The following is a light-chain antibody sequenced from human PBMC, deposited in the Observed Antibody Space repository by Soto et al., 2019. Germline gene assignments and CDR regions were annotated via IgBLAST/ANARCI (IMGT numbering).Light chain of an antibody. CDR1: SSDVGGYNY. J-gene: IGLJ1*01. V-gene: IGLV2-14*01. Sequence: QSVLTQPASRSGSPGQSITISCTGTSSDVGGYNYVSWYQQHPGKAPKVMIYEVSNRPSGVSNRFSGSKSGYTASLTISGLQAEDEADYSCSSYTSSSTRVFGTGTKLTVL. CDR3: SSYTSSSTRV. CDR2: EVS.